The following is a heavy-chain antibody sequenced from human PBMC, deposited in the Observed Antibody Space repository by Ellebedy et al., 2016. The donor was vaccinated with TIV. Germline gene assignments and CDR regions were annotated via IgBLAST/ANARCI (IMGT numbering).Heavy chain of an antibody. CDR2: IDAGGGTT. Sequence: GGSLRLSCEASGFTFSNFAMTWVRQAPGKGLEWVSGIDAGGGTTYYADSVKGRFTISRDNSKNTLYLQMKSLRAEDTALYYCARDSRLYNYGLFDSWGQGTLVTVSS. V-gene: IGHV3-23*01. CDR1: GFTFSNFA. D-gene: IGHD5-24*01. J-gene: IGHJ5*01. CDR3: ARDSRLYNYGLFDS.